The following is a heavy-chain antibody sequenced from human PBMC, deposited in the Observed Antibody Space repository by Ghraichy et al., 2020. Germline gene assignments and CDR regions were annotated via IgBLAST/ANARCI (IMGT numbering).Heavy chain of an antibody. CDR2: IWYDGSNK. V-gene: IGHV3-33*01. CDR1: GFTFSSYG. D-gene: IGHD5-24*01. Sequence: GESLNISCAASGFTFSSYGMHWVRQAPGKGLEWVAVIWYDGSNKYYADSVKGRFTISRDNSKNTLYLQMNSLRAEDTAVYYCARDFGGYNEPLGGYFDYWGQGTLVTVSS. J-gene: IGHJ4*02. CDR3: ARDFGGYNEPLGGYFDY.